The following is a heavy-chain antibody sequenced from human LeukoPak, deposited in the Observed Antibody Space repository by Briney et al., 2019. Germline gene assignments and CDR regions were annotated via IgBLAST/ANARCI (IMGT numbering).Heavy chain of an antibody. CDR1: GGTFSSYA. Sequence: GASVKVSCKASGGTFSSYAISWVRQAPGQGLEWMGGIIPIFGTANYAQKFQGRVTITADESTSTAYVELSSLRSEDTAVYYCARDSSPYCSSTSCPIDYWGQGTLVTVSS. CDR3: ARDSSPYCSSTSCPIDY. D-gene: IGHD2-2*01. J-gene: IGHJ4*02. CDR2: IIPIFGTA. V-gene: IGHV1-69*01.